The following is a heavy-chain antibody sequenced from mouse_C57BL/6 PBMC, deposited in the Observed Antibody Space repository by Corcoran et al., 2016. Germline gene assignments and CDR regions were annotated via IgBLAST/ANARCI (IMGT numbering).Heavy chain of an antibody. CDR1: GYTFTTYG. Sequence: QIQLVQSGPELKKPGETVKISCKASGYTFTTYGMSWVKQAPGKGLKWMGWINTYSGVPTYADDFKGRFAFSLETSASTAYLQINNLKNEDTATYFCARQLRLRYAMDYWGQGTSVTVSS. D-gene: IGHD3-2*02. V-gene: IGHV9-3*01. CDR3: ARQLRLRYAMDY. J-gene: IGHJ4*01. CDR2: INTYSGVP.